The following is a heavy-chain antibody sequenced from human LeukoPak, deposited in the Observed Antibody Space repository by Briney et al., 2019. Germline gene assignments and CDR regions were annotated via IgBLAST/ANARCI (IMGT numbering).Heavy chain of an antibody. CDR3: ARELTWAAGTPYFDY. CDR2: IYYSGST. V-gene: IGHV4-39*02. CDR1: GGSTSSSSYY. Sequence: SETLSLTCTVSGGSTSSSSYYWGWIRQPPGKGLEWIGSIYYSGSTYYNPSLKSRVTISVDTSKNQFSLKLSSVTAADTAVYYCARELTWAAGTPYFDYWGQGTLVTVSS. D-gene: IGHD6-13*01. J-gene: IGHJ4*02.